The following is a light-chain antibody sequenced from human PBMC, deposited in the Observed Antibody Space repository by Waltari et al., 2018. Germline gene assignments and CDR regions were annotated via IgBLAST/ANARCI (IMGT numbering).Light chain of an antibody. V-gene: IGKV1-5*03. CDR1: QSISTS. J-gene: IGKJ4*01. Sequence: DIQMTQSPSTLSASVGDRVTITCRASQSISTSLAWYQQKKGKAPNLLIFEASTLQSGVPSRFSGSGSDTDFTLKISRVEAEDVGVFYCLQGTHWPLTFGGGTKVEIK. CDR3: LQGTHWPLT. CDR2: EAS.